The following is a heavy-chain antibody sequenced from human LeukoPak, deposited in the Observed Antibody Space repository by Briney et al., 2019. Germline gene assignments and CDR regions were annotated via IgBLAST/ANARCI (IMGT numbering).Heavy chain of an antibody. J-gene: IGHJ3*01. CDR2: TSYDGRNK. Sequence: GGSLRLSCAASEFTFNNHDMHWVRQAPGKGLEWVAATSYDGRNKYCADSVKGRFTISRDNSKNTLNLQMNSLRTEDTAVFYCAKPRDIDSWAFDVWGQGTMVTVSS. D-gene: IGHD2-15*01. CDR3: AKPRDIDSWAFDV. V-gene: IGHV3-30*18. CDR1: EFTFNNHD.